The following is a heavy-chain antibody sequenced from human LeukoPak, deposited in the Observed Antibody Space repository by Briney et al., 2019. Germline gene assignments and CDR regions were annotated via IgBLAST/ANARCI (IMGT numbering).Heavy chain of an antibody. V-gene: IGHV3-64*01. D-gene: IGHD3-16*01. CDR2: ISRNGGST. CDR3: AKGLYDYVSSLDY. Sequence: PGGSLRLSCAASGFTFSSYAMHWVRQAPGKGLEYVSAISRNGGSTYYANSVKGRFTISRDNSKNTLYLQMGSLRAEDMAVYYCAKGLYDYVSSLDYWGQGTLVTVSS. J-gene: IGHJ4*02. CDR1: GFTFSSYA.